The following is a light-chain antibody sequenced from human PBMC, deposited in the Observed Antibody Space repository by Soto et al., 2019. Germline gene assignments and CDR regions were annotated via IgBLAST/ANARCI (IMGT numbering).Light chain of an antibody. Sequence: QSALTQPASVSGSPGQSITISCTGTSSDVGGYNYVSWYQQHPGTAPKLMIYDVSNRPSGVSNRFSGSKSGNTASLTISGLQAEDEDDYYCSSYTGSSTLLYVFGAGTKLTVL. CDR1: SSDVGGYNY. V-gene: IGLV2-14*01. CDR3: SSYTGSSTLLYV. J-gene: IGLJ1*01. CDR2: DVS.